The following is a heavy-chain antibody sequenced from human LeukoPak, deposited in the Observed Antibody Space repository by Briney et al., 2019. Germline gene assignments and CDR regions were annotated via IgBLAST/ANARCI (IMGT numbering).Heavy chain of an antibody. J-gene: IGHJ6*02. Sequence: SETLSLTCAVSGGSISSGGYSWSWIRQPPEKGLEWIGYIYHSGSTYYNPSLKSRVTISVDRSKNQFSLKLSSVTAADTAVYYCARERYGDNYGMDVWGQGTTVTVSS. V-gene: IGHV4-30-2*01. D-gene: IGHD4-17*01. CDR3: ARERYGDNYGMDV. CDR1: GGSISSGGYS. CDR2: IYHSGST.